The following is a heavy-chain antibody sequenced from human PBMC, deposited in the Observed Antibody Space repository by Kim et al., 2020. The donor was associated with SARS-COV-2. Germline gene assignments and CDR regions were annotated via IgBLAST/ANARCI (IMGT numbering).Heavy chain of an antibody. Sequence: GGSLRLSCAASGFTFRNYGMHWVRQAPGKGLEWVAVISYDGSNKYYADSVKGRFPISRDNSKNTLYLQMNSLRAEDTAVYYCAKRELSYYYGSGTYPGAFDIWGQGTMVTVSS. J-gene: IGHJ3*02. CDR2: ISYDGSNK. V-gene: IGHV3-30*18. CDR3: AKRELSYYYGSGTYPGAFDI. CDR1: GFTFRNYG. D-gene: IGHD3-10*01.